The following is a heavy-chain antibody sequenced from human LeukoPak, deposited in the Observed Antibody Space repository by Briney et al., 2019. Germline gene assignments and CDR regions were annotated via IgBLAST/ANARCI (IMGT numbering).Heavy chain of an antibody. CDR3: ARGSGSYYDDYFYGMDV. J-gene: IGHJ6*02. Sequence: GESLKISCKGSGYSFTSYWIGWVRQMPGKGLEWMGIIYPGDSDTRYSPSFQGQVTISVDKSISTAFLQWSSLKASDTAMYYCARGSGSYYDDYFYGMDVWGQGTTVTVYS. D-gene: IGHD3-10*01. CDR1: GYSFTSYW. CDR2: IYPGDSDT. V-gene: IGHV5-51*01.